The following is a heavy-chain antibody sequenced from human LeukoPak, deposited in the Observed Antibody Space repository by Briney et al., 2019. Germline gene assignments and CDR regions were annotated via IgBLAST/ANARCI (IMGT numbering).Heavy chain of an antibody. CDR3: VKGVALAGRGSFEYFDF. Sequence: GGSLRLSCSASGFTFSNYAMYWVRQAPGKGLEYVSAISSDGGSTDYAESLKGRFTISRDNSKNTLYLQMSSLRAEDTAVYYCVKGVALAGRGSFEYFDFWGQGTLVTVSS. CDR2: ISSDGGST. CDR1: GFTFSNYA. J-gene: IGHJ4*02. V-gene: IGHV3-64D*09. D-gene: IGHD6-19*01.